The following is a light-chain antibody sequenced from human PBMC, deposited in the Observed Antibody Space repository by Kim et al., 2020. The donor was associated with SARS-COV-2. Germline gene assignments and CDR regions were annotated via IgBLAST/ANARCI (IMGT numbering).Light chain of an antibody. V-gene: IGLV3-19*01. Sequence: VALGQTVRITFQGDSLRSYYETWYQQKPGQAPIVVIFGKNNRPSGIPDRFSGSSSGNTASLTITGTQAGDEADYYCNSRDSNDNVVFGGGTKLTVL. J-gene: IGLJ2*01. CDR1: SLRSYY. CDR2: GKN. CDR3: NSRDSNDNVV.